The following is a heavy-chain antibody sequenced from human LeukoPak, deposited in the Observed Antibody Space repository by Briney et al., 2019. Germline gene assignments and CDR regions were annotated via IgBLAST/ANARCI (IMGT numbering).Heavy chain of an antibody. CDR3: ANLRGNLFDP. J-gene: IGHJ5*02. CDR2: VDPEDGET. D-gene: IGHD1-14*01. V-gene: IGHV1-69-2*01. CDR1: GYTFTDYY. Sequence: ASVKVSXKVSGYTFTDYYMHWVQQAPGKGLEWMGLVDPEDGETIYAEKFQGRVTITADTSTDTAYMELSSLRSEDTAVYYCANLRGNLFDPWGQGTLVTVSS.